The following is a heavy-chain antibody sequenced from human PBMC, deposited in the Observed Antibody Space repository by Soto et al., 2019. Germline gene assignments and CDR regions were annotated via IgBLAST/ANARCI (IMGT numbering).Heavy chain of an antibody. CDR2: IWYDGSNK. D-gene: IGHD6-13*01. Sequence: GGSLRLSCAASGFTFSSYGMHWVRQAPGKGLEWVAVIWYDGSNKYYADSVKGRFTISRDNSKNTLYLQMISLRAEDTAVYYCARERRYSGSGYYFDYWGQGTLVTVSS. V-gene: IGHV3-33*01. CDR1: GFTFSSYG. CDR3: ARERRYSGSGYYFDY. J-gene: IGHJ4*02.